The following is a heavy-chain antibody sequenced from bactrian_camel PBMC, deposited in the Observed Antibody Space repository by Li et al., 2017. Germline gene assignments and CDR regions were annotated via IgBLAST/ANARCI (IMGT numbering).Heavy chain of an antibody. J-gene: IGHJ6*01. V-gene: IGHV3S55*01. D-gene: IGHD6*01. CDR2: ICNTGYT. Sequence: HVQLVESGGGSVQAGGSLRLSCAASGSTFDSGYCMAWFRQIGNEREGVAAICNTGYTDYAGSVAGRFTVSKDHAKNSVYLQMNSLKPEDTAMYYCAAVRYGGTWYPLCRARSADFGYWGQGTQVTVS. CDR3: AAVRYGGTWYPLCRARSADFGY. CDR1: GSTFDSGYC.